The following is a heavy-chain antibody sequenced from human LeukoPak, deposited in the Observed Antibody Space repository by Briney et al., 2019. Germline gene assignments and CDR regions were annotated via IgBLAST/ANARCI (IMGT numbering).Heavy chain of an antibody. CDR3: ARGPRDGSGSYYQYYFDY. CDR2: INHSGST. J-gene: IGHJ4*02. V-gene: IGHV4-34*01. CDR1: GGSFSGYY. D-gene: IGHD3-10*01. Sequence: SETLSLTCAVYGGSFSGYYWSWIRQPPGKGREWIGEINHSGSTNYNPSLKSRVTISVDTSKNQFSLKLSSVTAADTAVYYCARGPRDGSGSYYQYYFDYWGQGTLVTVSS.